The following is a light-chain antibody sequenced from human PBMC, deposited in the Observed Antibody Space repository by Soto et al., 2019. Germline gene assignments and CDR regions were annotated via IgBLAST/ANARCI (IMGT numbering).Light chain of an antibody. V-gene: IGKV3-20*01. J-gene: IGKJ2*01. CDR1: QSVSSSY. Sequence: EIVLTQSPGTLSLSPGERATLSCRASQSVSSSYLAWYQQKPGQAPRLLIYGASSRATGIPDRFCGSGSGTDFTLTISRLEPEDFAVYYCQQYGSSPRNTFGQGTKLEIK. CDR3: QQYGSSPRNT. CDR2: GAS.